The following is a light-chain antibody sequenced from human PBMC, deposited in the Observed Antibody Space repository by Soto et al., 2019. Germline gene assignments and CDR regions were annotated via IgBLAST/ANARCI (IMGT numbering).Light chain of an antibody. Sequence: QTVVTQEPSFSVSPGRTVTLTCGLSSGSVSTNYYPSWYQQTPGQAPRTLIYSTNTRSSGVPDRFSGSILGNKAALTITGAQADDESDYYCVLYMGGGIWVFGGGTQLT. CDR1: SGSVSTNYY. J-gene: IGLJ3*02. V-gene: IGLV8-61*01. CDR2: STN. CDR3: VLYMGGGIWV.